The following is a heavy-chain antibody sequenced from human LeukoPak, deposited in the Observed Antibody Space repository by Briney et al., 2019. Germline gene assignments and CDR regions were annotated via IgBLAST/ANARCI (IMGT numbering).Heavy chain of an antibody. CDR1: GFTFSSYS. V-gene: IGHV3-48*01. Sequence: GGSLRLSCAASGFTFSSYSMNWVRQAPGKGLKWVSYISSSSSTIYYADSVKGRFTISRDNAKNSLYLQMNSLRAEDTAVYYCARDYYYNMDVWGKGTTVTVSS. CDR2: ISSSSSTI. J-gene: IGHJ6*03. CDR3: ARDYYYNMDV.